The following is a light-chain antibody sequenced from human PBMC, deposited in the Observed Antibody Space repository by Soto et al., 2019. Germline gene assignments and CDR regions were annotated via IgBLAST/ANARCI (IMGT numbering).Light chain of an antibody. CDR3: QQYSTYASSLT. Sequence: DFQLTQSPSTLSASAGDRVTITCRASQNINKWLAWYQQKPGKAPKILIYDASNLGSGVPSRFRGSGSGTEFTLTISSLQSDDVATYLCQQYSTYASSLTFGQGTRLEIK. J-gene: IGKJ5*01. V-gene: IGKV1-5*01. CDR2: DAS. CDR1: QNINKW.